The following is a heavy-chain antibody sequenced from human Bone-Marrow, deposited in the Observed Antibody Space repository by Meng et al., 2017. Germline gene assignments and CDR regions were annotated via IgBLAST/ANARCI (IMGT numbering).Heavy chain of an antibody. J-gene: IGHJ4*02. CDR3: ARQKFSYGLGPPAY. CDR2: INHRGST. D-gene: IGHD5-18*01. V-gene: IGHV4-34*01. Sequence: QVQLQQWGAGLLKPSETLSLTCGVYGGSFRDYFWAWIRQPPGKGLEWIGEINHRGSTNYNPSLKSRVTISVDTSKSQVSLNLSSVTAADTAVYYCARQKFSYGLGPPAYWGQGTLVTVSS. CDR1: GGSFRDYF.